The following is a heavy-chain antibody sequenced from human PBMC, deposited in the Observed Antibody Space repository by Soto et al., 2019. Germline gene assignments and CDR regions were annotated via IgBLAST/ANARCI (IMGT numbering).Heavy chain of an antibody. CDR3: ARVGGGVVVVPGANRGDF. D-gene: IGHD2-2*01. CDR2: ISPSSSYI. CDR1: GFTFSTYS. J-gene: IGHJ4*02. V-gene: IGHV3-21*01. Sequence: GGSLRLSCAASGFTFSTYSMNWVRQAPGKGLEWVSSISPSSSYIHYADSVKGRFTISRDNAEKSLYLQMNSLRAEDTAVYYCARVGGGVVVVPGANRGDFWGQGTLVTVSS.